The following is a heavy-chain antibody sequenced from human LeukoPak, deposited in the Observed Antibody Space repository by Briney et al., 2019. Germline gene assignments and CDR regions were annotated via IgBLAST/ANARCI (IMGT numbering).Heavy chain of an antibody. D-gene: IGHD5-18*01. CDR2: ISYDGSNK. Sequence: GGSLRLSCAASGFTFSSYGMHWVRQAPGKGLEWVAVISYDGSNKYYADSVKGRFTISRDNSKNTLYLQMNSLRAEDTAVYYCAKDDAPYVDTAMAAFDYWGQGTLVTVSS. J-gene: IGHJ4*02. V-gene: IGHV3-30*18. CDR1: GFTFSSYG. CDR3: AKDDAPYVDTAMAAFDY.